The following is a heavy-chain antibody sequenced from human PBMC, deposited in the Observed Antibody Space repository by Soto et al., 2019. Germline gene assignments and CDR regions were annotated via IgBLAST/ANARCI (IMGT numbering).Heavy chain of an antibody. V-gene: IGHV4-4*07. CDR3: AREEGQLDAFDI. J-gene: IGHJ3*02. D-gene: IGHD6-6*01. CDR2: IYTSGST. Sequence: SETLSLTCSVSGGSISSYYWSWIRQPAGKGLEWIGRIYTSGSTNCNPSLKSRVTMSVDTSKNQFSLKLSSVTAADTAVYYCAREEGQLDAFDIWAKGQWSPSPQ. CDR1: GGSISSYY.